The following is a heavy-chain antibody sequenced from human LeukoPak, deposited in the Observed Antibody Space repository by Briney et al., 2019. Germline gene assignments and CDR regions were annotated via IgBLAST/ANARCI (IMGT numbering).Heavy chain of an antibody. Sequence: SQTLSLTCAVSGDSITSGGYSWTWIRQPPGKGLEWIGYIYHSGTTYYNPSLKSRVTISVDRSKNQFSLNLRSVTAADTAVYYCARDAKSGYLDYWGQGTPVTVSS. CDR3: ARDAKSGYLDY. CDR2: IYHSGTT. J-gene: IGHJ4*02. CDR1: GDSITSGGYS. D-gene: IGHD3-3*01. V-gene: IGHV4-30-2*01.